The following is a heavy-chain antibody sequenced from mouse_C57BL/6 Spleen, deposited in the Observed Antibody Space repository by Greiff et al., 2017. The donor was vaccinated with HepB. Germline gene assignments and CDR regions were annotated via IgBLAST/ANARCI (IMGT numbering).Heavy chain of an antibody. Sequence: VKLQESGAELVKPGASVKMSRKASGYTFTSYWITWVKQRPGQGLEWIGDIYPGSGSTNYNEKFKSKATLTVDTSSSTAYMQLSSLTSEDSAVYYCARFEGWLLQYFDVWGTGTTVTVSS. V-gene: IGHV1-55*01. CDR1: GYTFTSYW. D-gene: IGHD2-3*01. J-gene: IGHJ1*03. CDR2: IYPGSGST. CDR3: ARFEGWLLQYFDV.